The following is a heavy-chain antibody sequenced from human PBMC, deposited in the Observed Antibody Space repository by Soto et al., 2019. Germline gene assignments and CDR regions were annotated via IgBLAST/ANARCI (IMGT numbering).Heavy chain of an antibody. CDR2: INPSLGTA. V-gene: IGHV1-46*01. D-gene: IGHD3-22*01. Sequence: GASVKVSCKASGYTFTAYHMHWVRQAPGQGLECVGIINPSLGTANYAQKFQGRVAMTWXTXXTXXXMXLXXLRXDXTAVYYCARAPYSRTSFHFDFWGQGTLVTVSS. J-gene: IGHJ4*02. CDR1: GYTFTAYH. CDR3: ARAPYSRTSFHFDF.